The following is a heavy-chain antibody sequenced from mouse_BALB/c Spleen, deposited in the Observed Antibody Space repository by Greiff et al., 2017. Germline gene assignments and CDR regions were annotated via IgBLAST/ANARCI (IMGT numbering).Heavy chain of an antibody. D-gene: IGHD1-1*01. Sequence: VQLQQSGPELVKPGASVKMSCKASGYTFTSYVMHWVKQKPGQGLEWIGYINPYNDGTKYNEKFKGKATLTSDKSSSTAYMELSSLTSEDSAVYYCASPDYYGSSYGYFDVWGAGTTVTVSS. J-gene: IGHJ1*01. CDR3: ASPDYYGSSYGYFDV. V-gene: IGHV1-14*01. CDR2: INPYNDGT. CDR1: GYTFTSYV.